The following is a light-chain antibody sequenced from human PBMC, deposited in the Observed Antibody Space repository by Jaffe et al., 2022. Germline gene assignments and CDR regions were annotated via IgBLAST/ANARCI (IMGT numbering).Light chain of an antibody. V-gene: IGKV4-1*01. Sequence: DIVMTQSPDSLAVSLGERATINCKSSQSVLYRSKNKNYLAWYQQKPGQPPKLLIYWASIRESGVPDRFSASGSGTDFTLTISSLQAEDVAVYYCQQSFDTPWTFGQGTKVEIK. CDR2: WAS. J-gene: IGKJ1*01. CDR3: QQSFDTPWT. CDR1: QSVLYRSKNKNY.